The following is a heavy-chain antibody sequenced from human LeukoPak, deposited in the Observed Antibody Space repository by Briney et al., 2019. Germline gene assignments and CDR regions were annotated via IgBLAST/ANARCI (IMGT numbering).Heavy chain of an antibody. CDR1: GFTFSSYS. CDR2: ISSSSSYI. V-gene: IGHV3-21*01. J-gene: IGHJ6*02. D-gene: IGHD3-10*01. CDR3: ARDSWSYYYGSGSYSDYYYYYGMDV. Sequence: GRSLRLSCAASGFTFSSYSMNWVRQAPGKGLEWVSSISSSSSYIYYADSVKGRFTISRDNAKNSLYLQMNSLRAEDTAVYYCARDSWSYYYGSGSYSDYYYYYGMDVWGQGTTVTVSS.